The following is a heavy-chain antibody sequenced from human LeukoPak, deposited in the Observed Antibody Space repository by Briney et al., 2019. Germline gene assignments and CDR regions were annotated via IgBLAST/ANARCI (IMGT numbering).Heavy chain of an antibody. D-gene: IGHD4-23*01. V-gene: IGHV3-15*01. CDR1: GFTFSNAW. CDR2: IKSKTDGGTT. CDR3: AKYAPPTTVVTRFFDY. Sequence: GGSLRLSCAASGFTFSNAWMSWVRQAPGKGLEWVGRIKSKTDGGTTDYAAPVKGRFTISRDDSKNTLYLQMNSLRVEDTAVYYCAKYAPPTTVVTRFFDYWGQGTLVTVSS. J-gene: IGHJ4*02.